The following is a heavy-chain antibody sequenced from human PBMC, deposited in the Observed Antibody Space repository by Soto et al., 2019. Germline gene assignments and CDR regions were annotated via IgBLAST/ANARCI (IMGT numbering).Heavy chain of an antibody. D-gene: IGHD1-26*01. J-gene: IGHJ5*02. CDR2: IYPGYSDT. CDR3: VREIVGATTWFDP. Sequence: PGESLKISCKGSGYRFTSYWIAWVRQMPGKGLEWMGIIYPGYSDTIYSPSFQVQVTISVDRSISTAYLQWSSLKASDTAMYYCVREIVGATTWFDPWGQGNLVTVSS. CDR1: GYRFTSYW. V-gene: IGHV5-51*01.